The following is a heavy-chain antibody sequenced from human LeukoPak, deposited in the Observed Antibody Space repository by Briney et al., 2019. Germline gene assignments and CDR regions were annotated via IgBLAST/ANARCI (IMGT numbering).Heavy chain of an antibody. CDR2: IYYSGGT. CDR1: GDSISSFY. Sequence: SETLSLTCTVSGDSISSFYWSWIRQPPGKGLEWIGYIYYSGGTNYNPSLKGRVTISLDTSKNQFSLNLSSVAAADTAVYYCARGGGRFDSWGQGTLVTVSS. V-gene: IGHV4-59*01. J-gene: IGHJ4*02. CDR3: ARGGGRFDS. D-gene: IGHD3-3*01.